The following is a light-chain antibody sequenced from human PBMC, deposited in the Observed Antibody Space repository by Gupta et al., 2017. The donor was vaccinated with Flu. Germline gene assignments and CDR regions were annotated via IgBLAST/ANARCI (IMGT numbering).Light chain of an antibody. Sequence: DIQMTQSPSSLSASVGDRVTITCRASHNINTYLSWYQQKPGKAPEFLIYDASTLQSGVPSRFSGSGSGTDFSLIISRRQPENFATYFCQQTDTAPFTFGHGTRVDI. V-gene: IGKV1-39*01. CDR1: HNINTY. CDR2: DAS. J-gene: IGKJ3*01. CDR3: QQTDTAPFT.